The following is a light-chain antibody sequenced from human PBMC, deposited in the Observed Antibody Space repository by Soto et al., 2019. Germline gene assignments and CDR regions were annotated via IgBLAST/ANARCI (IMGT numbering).Light chain of an antibody. CDR2: DAS. Sequence: IQITQSPSTLSASVGDRVTITCRASQNIESYMAWYQQKPGRAPSLIIFDASTLERGVPSRFSGSGSGTEFTLIISSLQPDDFATYYCQQFKDYLWTFGQGTKV. CDR1: QNIESY. V-gene: IGKV1-5*01. J-gene: IGKJ1*01. CDR3: QQFKDYLWT.